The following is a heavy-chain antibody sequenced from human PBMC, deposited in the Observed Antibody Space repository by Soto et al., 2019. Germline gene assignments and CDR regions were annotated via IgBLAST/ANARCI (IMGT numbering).Heavy chain of an antibody. D-gene: IGHD3-22*01. V-gene: IGHV4-38-2*01. CDR1: GYSISSAYY. J-gene: IGHJ5*02. CDR3: ARVGTWVPYYYDSSPYTFENWFDP. CDR2: IYHGGST. Sequence: PSETLCLTCAVSGYSISSAYYWGWLRQPPGEGLEWIGIIYHGGSTYYNPSLNSRVTLSIDMTNNHVSLILNSVTAADTAVYYCARVGTWVPYYYDSSPYTFENWFDPWGQGSLVTVSS.